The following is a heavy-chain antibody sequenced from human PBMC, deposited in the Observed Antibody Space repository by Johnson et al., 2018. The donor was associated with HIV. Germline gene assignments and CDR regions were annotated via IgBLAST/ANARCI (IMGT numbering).Heavy chain of an antibody. V-gene: IGHV3-20*04. D-gene: IGHD1-1*01. CDR1: GFTFDDYG. J-gene: IGHJ3*02. Sequence: VQLVESGGGVVRPGGSLRLSCAAFGFTFDDYGMSWVRQAPEKGLEWVSGINWNGGSTGYADSVKGRFTISRDNPKNTLYLQMDSLRIEDTAVYYRAVLTTGGLRVGNFDIWGQGTMVTVSS. CDR3: AVLTTGGLRVGNFDI. CDR2: INWNGGST.